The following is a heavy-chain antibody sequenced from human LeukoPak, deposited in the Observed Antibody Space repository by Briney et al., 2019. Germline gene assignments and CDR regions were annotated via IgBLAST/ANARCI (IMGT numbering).Heavy chain of an antibody. CDR2: IRHDENYK. CDR1: GFTFTNHG. D-gene: IGHD5-18*01. CDR3: AKDYGYSYGYFDY. V-gene: IGHV3-30*02. J-gene: IGHJ4*02. Sequence: GGSLRLSCAASGFTFTNHGMHWVRQAPGKGLEWVAFIRHDENYKYYADSVKGRFTISRDNSKNTVDLQMNSLRPEDTALYYCAKDYGYSYGYFDYWGQGTLVTVST.